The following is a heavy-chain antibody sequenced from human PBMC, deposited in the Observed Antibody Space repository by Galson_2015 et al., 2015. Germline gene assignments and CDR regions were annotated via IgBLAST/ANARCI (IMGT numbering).Heavy chain of an antibody. V-gene: IGHV3-21*01. Sequence: SLRLSCAASEFTFSSYYMSWVRQAPGKGLEWVSSISSTTTYIYYADSVKGRFTISRDTAKNSPYMQMHSLGAEDTAVYYCARQILDYDFWSGYYPTNFDYWGQGTLVTVSS. CDR2: ISSTTTYI. CDR3: ARQILDYDFWSGYYPTNFDY. CDR1: EFTFSSYY. D-gene: IGHD3-3*01. J-gene: IGHJ4*02.